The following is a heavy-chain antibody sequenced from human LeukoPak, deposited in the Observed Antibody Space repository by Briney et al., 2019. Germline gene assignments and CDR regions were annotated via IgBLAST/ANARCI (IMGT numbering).Heavy chain of an antibody. J-gene: IGHJ4*02. Sequence: NPSQTLSLTCTVSGGPISSGTHYWSWIRQPAGKGLEWIGRIYTAGSTNYNPSFRSRVTISVDTSKNQFSLNLTSVTAADTAVYYCASSKHMAAVGLEYWGQGTLVTVSS. D-gene: IGHD5-24*01. CDR1: GGPISSGTHY. CDR2: IYTAGST. V-gene: IGHV4-61*02. CDR3: ASSKHMAAVGLEY.